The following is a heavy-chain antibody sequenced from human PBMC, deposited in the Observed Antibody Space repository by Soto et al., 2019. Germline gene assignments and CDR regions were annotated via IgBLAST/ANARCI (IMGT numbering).Heavy chain of an antibody. CDR1: GGYISSYY. CDR3: ARGRERYCTNGVCFTFDP. V-gene: IGHV4-59*01. J-gene: IGHJ5*02. D-gene: IGHD2-8*01. Sequence: SETLSLTCTVSGGYISSYYWSWIRQPPGKGLEWIGYIYYSGSTNYNPSLKSRVTISVDTSKNQFSLKLSSVTAADTAVYYCARGRERYCTNGVCFTFDPWGQGTLVTVSS. CDR2: IYYSGST.